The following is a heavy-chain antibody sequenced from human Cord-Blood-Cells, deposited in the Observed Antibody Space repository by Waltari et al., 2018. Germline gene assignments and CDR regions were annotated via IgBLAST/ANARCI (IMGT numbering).Heavy chain of an antibody. CDR3: ARTSSWYYFDY. V-gene: IGHV3-30-3*01. J-gene: IGHJ4*02. CDR2: ISYDGSNK. CDR1: GFTFRSHA. Sequence: VQLLESGGGVVQPGRSLRRSWSCSGFTFRSHAWPLGRQAPGKGLEWVAVISYDGSNKYYADSVKGRFTISRDNSKNTLYLQMNSLRAEDTAVYYCARTSSWYYFDYWGQGTLVTVSS. D-gene: IGHD6-13*01.